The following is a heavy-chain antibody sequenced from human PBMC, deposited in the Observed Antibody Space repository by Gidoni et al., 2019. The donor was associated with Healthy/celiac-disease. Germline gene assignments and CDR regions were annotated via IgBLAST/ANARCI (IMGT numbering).Heavy chain of an antibody. Sequence: QVQLQQWGAGLLKPSETLSLTCAVYGGSFSGYYWSWIRQPPGKGLEWIGEINHSGSTNYNPSLKSRVTISVDTSKNQFSLKLSSVTAADTAVYYCARRGHSYGYRGWFDPWGQGTLVTVSS. J-gene: IGHJ5*02. CDR3: ARRGHSYGYRGWFDP. D-gene: IGHD5-18*01. V-gene: IGHV4-34*01. CDR1: GGSFSGYY. CDR2: INHSGST.